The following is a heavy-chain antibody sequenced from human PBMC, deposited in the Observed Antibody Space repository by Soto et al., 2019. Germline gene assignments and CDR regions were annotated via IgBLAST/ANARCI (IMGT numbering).Heavy chain of an antibody. Sequence: GASVKVSCKAYGYTFTGYYMHWVRQAPGQELEWMGWINPNSGGTNYAQKFQGRVTMTRDTSISTAYMELSRLRSDDTAVYYCARDVDEYSGFDYWGQGTLVTVSS. CDR1: GYTFTGYY. CDR3: ARDVDEYSGFDY. J-gene: IGHJ4*02. CDR2: INPNSGGT. D-gene: IGHD4-4*01. V-gene: IGHV1-2*02.